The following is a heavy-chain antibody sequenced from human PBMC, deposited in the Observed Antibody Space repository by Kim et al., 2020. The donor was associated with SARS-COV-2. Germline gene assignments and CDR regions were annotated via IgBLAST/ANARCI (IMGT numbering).Heavy chain of an antibody. J-gene: IGHJ4*02. CDR3: ARGGGDVVVPAAIQSFDY. CDR1: GGSFSGYY. CDR2: INHSGST. V-gene: IGHV4-34*01. D-gene: IGHD2-2*02. Sequence: SETLSLTCAVYGGSFSGYYWSWIRQPPGKGLEWIGEINHSGSTNYNPSLKSRVTISVDTSKNQFSLKLSSVTAADTAVYYCARGGGDVVVPAAIQSFDYWGQGTLVTVSS.